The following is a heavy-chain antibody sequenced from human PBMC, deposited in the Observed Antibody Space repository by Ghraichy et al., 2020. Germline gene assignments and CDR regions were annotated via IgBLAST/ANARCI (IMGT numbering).Heavy chain of an antibody. J-gene: IGHJ4*02. Sequence: GESLNISCAVSGFTFSSYWMHWVRQAPGKGLVWVSRIKGDGSAITYADSVKGRFTISRDNAKNTLYLQMKSLTADDTAVYSCARDWPPSYWGQGTLVTVSS. CDR1: GFTFSSYW. CDR3: ARDWPPSY. V-gene: IGHV3-74*01. CDR2: IKGDGSAI.